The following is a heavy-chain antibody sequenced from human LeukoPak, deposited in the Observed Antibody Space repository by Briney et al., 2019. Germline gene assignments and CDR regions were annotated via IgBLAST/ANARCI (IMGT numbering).Heavy chain of an antibody. D-gene: IGHD5-18*01. Sequence: SETLSLTCTVSGGSISSSSYYWGWIRRPPGKGLEWIGSIYYSGSTYYNPSLKSRVTISVDTSKNQFSLKLSSVTAADTAVYYCASQRGYSYGYYDYWGQGTLVTVSS. CDR1: GGSISSSSYY. V-gene: IGHV4-39*01. CDR2: IYYSGST. CDR3: ASQRGYSYGYYDY. J-gene: IGHJ4*02.